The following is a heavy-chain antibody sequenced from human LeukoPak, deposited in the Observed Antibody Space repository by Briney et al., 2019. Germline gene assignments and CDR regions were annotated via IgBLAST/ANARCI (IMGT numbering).Heavy chain of an antibody. CDR3: ARIRGFGADYYYYMDV. D-gene: IGHD3-10*01. CDR1: GGSISSRSW. Sequence: SGTLSLTCAVSGGSISSRSWWSWVRQPPGKGLEWIGEIYHGGSINYNPSLKSRVTISVDKSKNQFSLKLSSVTAADTAVYYCARIRGFGADYYYYMDVWGKGTTVTVSS. V-gene: IGHV4-4*02. CDR2: IYHGGSI. J-gene: IGHJ6*03.